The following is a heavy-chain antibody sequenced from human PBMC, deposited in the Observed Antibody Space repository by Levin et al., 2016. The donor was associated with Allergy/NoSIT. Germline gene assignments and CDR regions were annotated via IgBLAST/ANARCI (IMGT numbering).Heavy chain of an antibody. J-gene: IGHJ2*01. Sequence: GGSLRLSCAASGFTFDDYGMSWVRQAPGKGLEWVSDISWNAFGTAYADSVKGRFTISRDNAKNSLYLQMNSLKAEDTALYYCARDTGGSYYRYFDLWGRGTLVTVSS. CDR1: GFTFDDYG. D-gene: IGHD1-26*01. CDR2: ISWNAFGT. V-gene: IGHV3-20*04. CDR3: ARDTGGSYYRYFDL.